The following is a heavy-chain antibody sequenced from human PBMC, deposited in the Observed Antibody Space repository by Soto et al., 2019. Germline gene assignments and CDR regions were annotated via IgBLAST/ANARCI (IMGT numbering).Heavy chain of an antibody. CDR1: GGTFSSYA. Sequence: ASVEVSCKASGGTFSSYAISWVRQAPGQGLEWMGGIIPIFGTANYAQKFQGRVTITADESTSTAYMELSSLRSEDTAVYYCARPYSGSSIVSLKPPYGMDVWGQGTTVTVSS. J-gene: IGHJ6*02. CDR2: IIPIFGTA. CDR3: ARPYSGSSIVSLKPPYGMDV. D-gene: IGHD1-26*01. V-gene: IGHV1-69*13.